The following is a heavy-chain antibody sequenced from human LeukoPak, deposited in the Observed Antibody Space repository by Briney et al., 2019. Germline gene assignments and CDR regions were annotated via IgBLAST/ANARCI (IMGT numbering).Heavy chain of an antibody. CDR3: ARSPDSSSWNYFYP. CDR1: GYTFTGYQ. D-gene: IGHD6-13*01. V-gene: IGHV1-2*02. CDR2: INPNSGGT. Sequence: ASVKVSCKASGYTFTGYQIHWVRQAPGQGPEWMGWINPNSGGTNYAQKFQGRVTMTRDTSISTAYMELSRPRSDDTAVYYCARSPDSSSWNYFYPWGQGTLVTDSS. J-gene: IGHJ5*02.